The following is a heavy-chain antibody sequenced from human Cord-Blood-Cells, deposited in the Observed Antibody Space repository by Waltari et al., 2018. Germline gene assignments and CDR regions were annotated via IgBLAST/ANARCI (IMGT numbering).Heavy chain of an antibody. CDR3: ARGAWQLVRAFDI. V-gene: IGHV4-34*01. CDR1: GGSFSGYY. D-gene: IGHD6-6*01. J-gene: IGHJ3*02. Sequence: QVQLQQWGAGLLKPPETLSLTCAVYGGSFSGYYWRWISQPPGKGLEWIGEINHSGSTNYNPSLKSRVTISVDTSKNQFSLKLSSVTAADTAVYYCARGAWQLVRAFDIWGQGTMVTVSS. CDR2: INHSGST.